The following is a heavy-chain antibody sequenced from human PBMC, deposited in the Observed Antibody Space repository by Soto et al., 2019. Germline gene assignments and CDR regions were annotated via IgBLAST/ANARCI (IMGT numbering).Heavy chain of an antibody. V-gene: IGHV2-5*02. D-gene: IGHD6-13*01. CDR1: GFSLSTSGVG. CDR2: IYWDDDK. Sequence: GSGPTLVNPTQTLTLTCTFSGFSLSTSGVGVGWIRQPPGKALEWLALIYWDDDKRYSPSLKSRLTITKDTSKNQVVLTMTNMDLMDTGKYSWANRAGASSWFNEGGKEPLVTFP. J-gene: IGHJ4*02. CDR3: ANRAGASSWFNE.